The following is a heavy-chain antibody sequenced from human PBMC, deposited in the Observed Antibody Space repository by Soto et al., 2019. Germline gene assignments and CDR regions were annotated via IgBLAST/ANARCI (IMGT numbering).Heavy chain of an antibody. CDR3: ARGMTPPGAPAWYYFDS. V-gene: IGHV4-4*07. J-gene: IGHJ4*02. D-gene: IGHD2-8*02. Sequence: SETLSLTCTVSGASITSSSYWSWIRQPAGKGLEWIGRFSLSGTTNYNPSLRSRVTMSADVSKNQFSLRLTSVTAADTALYYCARGMTPPGAPAWYYFDSWGQGTLLTVSS. CDR1: GASITSSSY. CDR2: FSLSGTT.